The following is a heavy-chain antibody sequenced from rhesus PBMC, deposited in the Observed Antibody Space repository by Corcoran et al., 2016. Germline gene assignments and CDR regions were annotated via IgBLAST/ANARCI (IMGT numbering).Heavy chain of an antibody. Sequence: QVQLQESGPGLVKPSETLSLTCAVSGYSISSGYYWGWIRQPPGKGLEYIGYISGSSGATYYNPSFKSRVTISKDTSKNQFSLTLSSVTAADTAVYYGARHRGGSDLDCWGQGVLVTVSS. CDR3: ARHRGGSDLDC. CDR2: ISGSSGAT. CDR1: GYSISSGYY. J-gene: IGHJ4*01. V-gene: IGHV4-99*01. D-gene: IGHD6-25*01.